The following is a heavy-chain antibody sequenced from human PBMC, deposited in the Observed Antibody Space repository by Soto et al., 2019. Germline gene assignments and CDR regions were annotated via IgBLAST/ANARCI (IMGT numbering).Heavy chain of an antibody. D-gene: IGHD2-15*01. CDR2: XDPEDXET. CDR1: GDIFSGNS. V-gene: IGHV1-24*01. Sequence: GXXVKVSCKASGDIFSGNSIHWVRQAPGHRLEWMGAXDPEDXETIHEKKFQXXVTMTEDXXKDKHYMEMSSLRSEDTAVYYCATGLSYSAFDIWGQGTMVTVSS. CDR3: ATGLSYSAFDI. J-gene: IGHJ3*02.